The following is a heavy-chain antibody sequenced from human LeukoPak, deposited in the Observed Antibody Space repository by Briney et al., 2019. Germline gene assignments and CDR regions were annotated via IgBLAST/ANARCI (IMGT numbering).Heavy chain of an antibody. J-gene: IGHJ6*03. CDR1: GFTFGDYA. CDR3: ATYKGKDRGVTIYYYYYMDV. Sequence: GGSLRLSCTASGFTFGDYAMSWFRQAPGKGLEWVGFIRSKAYGGTTEYAASVKGRFTISRDDSKSIAYLQMNSLRAEDTAVYYCATYKGKDRGVTIYYYYYMDVWGKGTTVTISS. CDR2: IRSKAYGGTT. V-gene: IGHV3-49*03. D-gene: IGHD3-10*01.